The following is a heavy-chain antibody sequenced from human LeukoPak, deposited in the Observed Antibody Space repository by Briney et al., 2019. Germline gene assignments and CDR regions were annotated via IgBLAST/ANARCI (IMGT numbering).Heavy chain of an antibody. CDR1: GFTVSSNY. CDR3: ATLRDLLWFGELLN. Sequence: GGSLRLSCAAFGFTVSSNYMSWVRQAPGKGLEWVSVIYSGGSTYYADSVKGRFTISRDNSKNTLYLQMNSLRAEDTAVYYCATLRDLLWFGELLNWGQGTLVTVSS. J-gene: IGHJ4*02. D-gene: IGHD3-10*01. CDR2: IYSGGST. V-gene: IGHV3-66*01.